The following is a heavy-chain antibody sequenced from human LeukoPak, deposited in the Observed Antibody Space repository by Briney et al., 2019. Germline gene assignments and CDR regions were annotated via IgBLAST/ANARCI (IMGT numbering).Heavy chain of an antibody. Sequence: PGGSLRLSCAGSGFLLSNYWMSWVRQAPGKGLEWVANLKYDGSEGHYVDSVKGRFTIHRDNAKNFLYPQMNSLRDEDTAVYYCARDRHQFGRLWYMDVWGRGTTVAVSS. J-gene: IGHJ6*04. D-gene: IGHD2-15*01. CDR3: ARDRHQFGRLWYMDV. CDR2: LKYDGSEG. V-gene: IGHV3-7*01. CDR1: GFLLSNYW.